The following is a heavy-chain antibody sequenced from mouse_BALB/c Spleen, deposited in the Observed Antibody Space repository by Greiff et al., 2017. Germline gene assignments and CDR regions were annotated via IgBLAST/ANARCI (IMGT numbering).Heavy chain of an antibody. CDR1: GYSITSDYA. Sequence: KLQESGPGLVKPSQSLSLTCTVTGYSITSDYAWNWIRQFPGNKLEWMGYISYSGSTSYNPSLKSRISITRDTSKNQFFLQLNSVTTEDTATYYCARGNMDYWGQGTSVTVSS. V-gene: IGHV3-2*02. J-gene: IGHJ4*01. CDR3: ARGNMDY. CDR2: ISYSGST.